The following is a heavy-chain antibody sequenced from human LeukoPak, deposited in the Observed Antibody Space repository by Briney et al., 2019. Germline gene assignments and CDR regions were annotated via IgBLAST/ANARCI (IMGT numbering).Heavy chain of an antibody. CDR1: GYTFTGYY. Sequence: ASVKVSCKASGYTFTGYYMHWVRQAPGQGLEWMGRINPNSGGTNYAQKFQGRVTMTSDTSISTAYMELSRLRSDDTAVYYCARYITVGATYQHFDYWGQGTLVTVSS. V-gene: IGHV1-2*06. CDR2: INPNSGGT. J-gene: IGHJ4*02. CDR3: ARYITVGATYQHFDY. D-gene: IGHD1-26*01.